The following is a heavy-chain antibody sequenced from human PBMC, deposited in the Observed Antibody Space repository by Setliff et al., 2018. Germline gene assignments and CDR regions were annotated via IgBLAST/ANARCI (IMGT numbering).Heavy chain of an antibody. J-gene: IGHJ4*02. CDR3: ARRETYYNFWSGYYAY. CDR2: MNPNSGNT. Sequence: ASVKVSCKASGYTFTSYDINWVRQATGQGLEWMGWMNPNSGNTGYAQKFQGRVTITRNTSISTAYMELSSVTAADTAVYYCARRETYYNFWSGYYAYWGQGTLVTVSS. D-gene: IGHD3-3*01. CDR1: GYTFTSYD. V-gene: IGHV1-8*03.